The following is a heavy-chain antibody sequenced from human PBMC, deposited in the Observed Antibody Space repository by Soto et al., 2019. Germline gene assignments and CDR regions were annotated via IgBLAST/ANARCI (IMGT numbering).Heavy chain of an antibody. D-gene: IGHD3-9*01. J-gene: IGHJ4*02. CDR1: GGSISSGGYY. CDR2: IYYSGST. CDR3: ARVVVHYDILTGYYNVIGYFDY. Sequence: GPWQPSETLSLTCTVSGGSISSGGYYWSWIRQHPGKGLEWIGYIYYSGSTYYNPSLKSRVTISVDTSKNQFSLKLSSVTAADTTVYYCARVVVHYDILTGYYNVIGYFDYWGQGTLVTVSS. V-gene: IGHV4-31*03.